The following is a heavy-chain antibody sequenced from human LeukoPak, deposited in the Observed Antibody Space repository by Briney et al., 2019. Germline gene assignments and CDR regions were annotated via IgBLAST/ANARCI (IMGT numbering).Heavy chain of an antibody. CDR3: AKRPSDYGDYVSYFDY. D-gene: IGHD4-17*01. CDR2: ISDEGRSK. CDR1: GFSFISYG. Sequence: GGSLRLSCAASGFSFISYGMHWVRQAPGKGLEWVGVISDEGRSKDYADSVKGRFTISRDNSKDTLYLQMNSLRAGDTAVYYCAKRPSDYGDYVSYFDYWGQGTLVTVSS. V-gene: IGHV3-30*18. J-gene: IGHJ4*02.